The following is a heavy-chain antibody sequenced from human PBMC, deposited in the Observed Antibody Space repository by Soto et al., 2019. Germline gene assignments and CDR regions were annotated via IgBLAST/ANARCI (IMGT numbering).Heavy chain of an antibody. D-gene: IGHD3-3*01. J-gene: IGHJ6*03. Sequence: ASVKVSCKASGYTFTSYDINWVRQATGQGLGWMGWMNPNSGNTGYAQKFQGRVTMTRNTSISTAYMELSSLRSEDTAVYYCARGCYDFWSGYYFVDYYYYMDVWGKGTTVTVSS. CDR2: MNPNSGNT. CDR3: ARGCYDFWSGYYFVDYYYYMDV. CDR1: GYTFTSYD. V-gene: IGHV1-8*01.